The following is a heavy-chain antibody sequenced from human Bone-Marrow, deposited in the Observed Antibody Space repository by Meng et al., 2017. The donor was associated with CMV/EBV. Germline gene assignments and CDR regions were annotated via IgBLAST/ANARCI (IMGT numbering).Heavy chain of an antibody. Sequence: SLKISCAASGFTFDDFAMHWVRQTPGEGLQWVSGISGNTGFTGYADSVKGRFTISRDNAKKTLSLQISTLRPEDTALYYCAKGGGERVTFDAMDVWGQGPTVTVSS. CDR3: AKGGGERVTFDAMDV. D-gene: IGHD2-21*02. CDR2: ISGNTGFT. V-gene: IGHV3-9*01. CDR1: GFTFDDFA. J-gene: IGHJ6*02.